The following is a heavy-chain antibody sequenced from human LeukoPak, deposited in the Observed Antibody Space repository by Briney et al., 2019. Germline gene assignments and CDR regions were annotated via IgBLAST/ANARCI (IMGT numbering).Heavy chain of an antibody. CDR2: INPNSGGT. D-gene: IGHD1-14*01. J-gene: IGHJ5*02. CDR1: GYTFTGYY. CDR3: AATSIIFNWFDP. V-gene: IGHV1-2*02. Sequence: ASVKVSCKASGYTFTGYYMHWVRQAPGQGLEWMGWINPNSGGTNYAQKFQGRVTMTRDTSISTAYMELSRLRSDDTAVYYCAATSIIFNWFDPWGQGTLVTVSS.